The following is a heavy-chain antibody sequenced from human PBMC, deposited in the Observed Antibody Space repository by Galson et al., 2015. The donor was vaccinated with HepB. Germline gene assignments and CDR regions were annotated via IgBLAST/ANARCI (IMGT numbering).Heavy chain of an antibody. D-gene: IGHD2-2*01. V-gene: IGHV1-46*01. J-gene: IGHJ6*02. CDR1: GYTFTSYY. CDR2: IHPSGGST. CDR3: ARTLVVPAAILYYYGMDV. Sequence: SVKVSCKASGYTFTSYYMHWVRHAPGQGLEWMGIIHPSGGSTSYAQKFQGRVTMTRDTSTSTVYMELSSLRSEDKAVYYCARTLVVPAAILYYYGMDVWGQGTTVTVSS.